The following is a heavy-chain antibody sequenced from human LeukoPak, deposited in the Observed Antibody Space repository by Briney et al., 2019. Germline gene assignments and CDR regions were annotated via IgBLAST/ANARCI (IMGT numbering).Heavy chain of an antibody. CDR3: AREEPIAAAGFDY. J-gene: IGHJ4*02. D-gene: IGHD6-13*01. V-gene: IGHV3-30-3*01. Sequence: PGGSLRLSCAASGFTFSSYAMHWVRQAPGKGLEWVAVISYDGSNKYYADSVKGRFTISRDNSKNTLYLQMNSLRAEDTAVYYCAREEPIAAAGFDYWGQGTLVTVSS. CDR2: ISYDGSNK. CDR1: GFTFSSYA.